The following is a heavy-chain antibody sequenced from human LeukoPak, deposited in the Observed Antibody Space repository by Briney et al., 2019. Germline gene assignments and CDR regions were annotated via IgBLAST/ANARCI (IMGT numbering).Heavy chain of an antibody. CDR3: AREAAGRDY. Sequence: ASVKVSCKASGYTFTSYGINWVRQAPGQGLEWMGWINPNSGGTNYAQKFQGRVTMTRDTSISTAYMELSRLRSDDTAVYYCAREAAGRDYWGQGTLVTVSS. D-gene: IGHD1-26*01. J-gene: IGHJ4*02. CDR2: INPNSGGT. V-gene: IGHV1-2*02. CDR1: GYTFTSYG.